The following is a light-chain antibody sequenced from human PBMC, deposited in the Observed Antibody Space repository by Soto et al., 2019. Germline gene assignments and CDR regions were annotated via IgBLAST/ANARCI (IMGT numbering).Light chain of an antibody. V-gene: IGLV1-40*01. J-gene: IGLJ2*01. CDR2: GNS. CDR1: SSNIGAGYD. Sequence: QSVLTQPPSVSGAPGQRVTISCTGSSSNIGAGYDVHWYQQLPGTAPKLLIYGNSNRPSGVPDRFSGFKSGTSASLAITGLQAEDEADYYCQSYDSSLRGVVFGGGTQLTVL. CDR3: QSYDSSLRGVV.